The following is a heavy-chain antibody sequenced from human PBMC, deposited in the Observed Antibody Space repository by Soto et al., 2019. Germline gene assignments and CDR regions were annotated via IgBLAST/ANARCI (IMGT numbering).Heavy chain of an antibody. CDR3: ARTVAGGGAFDY. Sequence: EVQLVESGGGLVQPGGSLRLSCAASGFTFSSYEMNWVRQAPGKGLEWVSYISSSGSTIYYADSVKGRFTISRDNAKNSLYLQMNSLRAEDTAVYYCARTVAGGGAFDYWGQGTLVTVSS. D-gene: IGHD6-19*01. CDR2: ISSSGSTI. V-gene: IGHV3-48*03. J-gene: IGHJ4*02. CDR1: GFTFSSYE.